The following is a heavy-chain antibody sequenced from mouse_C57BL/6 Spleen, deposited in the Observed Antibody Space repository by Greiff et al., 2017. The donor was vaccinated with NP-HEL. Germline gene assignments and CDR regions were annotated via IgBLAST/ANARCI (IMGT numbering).Heavy chain of an antibody. J-gene: IGHJ3*01. Sequence: QVQLQQSGAELVKPGASVKMSCKASGYTFTSYWITWVKQRPGQGLEWIGDIYPGSGSTNYNEKFKSKATLTVDTSSSTAYMQLSSLTSEDSAVYYCARGQYYGSAFAYWGQGTLVTVFA. V-gene: IGHV1-55*01. CDR3: ARGQYYGSAFAY. CDR1: GYTFTSYW. CDR2: IYPGSGST. D-gene: IGHD1-1*01.